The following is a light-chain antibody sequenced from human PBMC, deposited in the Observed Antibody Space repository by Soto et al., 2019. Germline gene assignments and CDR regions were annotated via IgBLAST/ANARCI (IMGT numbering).Light chain of an antibody. CDR3: IQHNSYPFA. V-gene: IGKV1-17*02. CDR1: QGIRHH. Sequence: DIPMTQSPSSLSASVGDRVTIACRASQGIRHHLGCFQQKPGDAPKRLIYATSTLETGVPSRFSGSGSETEFTLTISNLQPQDLATYSSIQHNSYPFAFGQGNKLEI. CDR2: ATS. J-gene: IGKJ2*01.